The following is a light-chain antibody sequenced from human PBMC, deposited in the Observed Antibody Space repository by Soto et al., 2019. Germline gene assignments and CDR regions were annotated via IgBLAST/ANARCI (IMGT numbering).Light chain of an antibody. CDR2: KAS. J-gene: IGKJ1*01. Sequence: DIQMTQSPSTRFASVGDRVTITCRASQSIGSWLAWYQQKPGKAPKLLIYKASSLESGVPSRFSGSGSGTEFTLTINSLQPDDFATYYCQQYNSYPWTFGQGTKVEIK. V-gene: IGKV1-5*03. CDR3: QQYNSYPWT. CDR1: QSIGSW.